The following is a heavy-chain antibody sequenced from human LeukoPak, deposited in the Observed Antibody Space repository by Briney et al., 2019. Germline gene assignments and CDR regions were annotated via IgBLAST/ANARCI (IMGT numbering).Heavy chain of an antibody. D-gene: IGHD1-7*01. CDR2: IYYSGST. Sequence: SETLSLTCTVSGGSISSYYWSWIRQPPGKGLEWIGYIYYSGSTNYNPSLKSRVTILVDTSKNQFSLKLSSVTAADTAVYYCATSLRYNWNYGWFDPWGQGTLVTVSS. V-gene: IGHV4-59*08. CDR1: GGSISSYY. J-gene: IGHJ5*02. CDR3: ATSLRYNWNYGWFDP.